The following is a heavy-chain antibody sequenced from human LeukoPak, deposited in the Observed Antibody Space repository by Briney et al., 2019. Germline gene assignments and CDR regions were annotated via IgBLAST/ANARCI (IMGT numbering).Heavy chain of an antibody. J-gene: IGHJ3*02. CDR3: ARETTFDGSGSPWNAFDI. CDR2: IYTSGST. V-gene: IGHV4-4*07. D-gene: IGHD3-10*01. CDR1: GGSISSYC. Sequence: SETLSLTCTVSGGSISSYCWSWIRQPAGKGLEWIGRIYTSGSTNYNPSLKSRVTMSVDTSKNQFSLKLSSVTAADTAVYYCARETTFDGSGSPWNAFDIWGQGTMVTVSS.